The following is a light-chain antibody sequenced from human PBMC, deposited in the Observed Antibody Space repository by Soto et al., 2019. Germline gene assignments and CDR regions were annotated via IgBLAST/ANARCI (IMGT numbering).Light chain of an antibody. J-gene: IGLJ3*02. Sequence: QSVLTQPPSASGSPGQSLTISCNGTNRDVGAYKYVSWYQQRPGTAPKMIIFEVDKRPSGVPNRFSGSRSGNTASLTVSGLQTEDEGVYYCSAHAGGNTWLFGGGTKLTVL. CDR2: EVD. CDR3: SAHAGGNTWL. V-gene: IGLV2-8*01. CDR1: NRDVGAYKY.